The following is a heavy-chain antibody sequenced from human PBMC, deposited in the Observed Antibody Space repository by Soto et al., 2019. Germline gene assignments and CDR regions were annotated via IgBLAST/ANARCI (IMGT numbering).Heavy chain of an antibody. V-gene: IGHV4-38-2*01. Sequence: SETLSLTCAVSGYSISSGYYWGWIRQPPGKGLEWIGSIYHSGSTYYNPPLKSRVTISVDTSKNQFSLKLSSVTAADTAVYYCARVYYCSSTSCLWWFDPWGQGTLVTVSS. CDR3: ARVYYCSSTSCLWWFDP. J-gene: IGHJ5*02. CDR2: IYHSGST. CDR1: GYSISSGYY. D-gene: IGHD2-2*01.